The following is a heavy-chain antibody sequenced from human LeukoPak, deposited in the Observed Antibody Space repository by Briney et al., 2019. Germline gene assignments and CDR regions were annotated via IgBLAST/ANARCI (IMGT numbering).Heavy chain of an antibody. CDR3: ARQKYSGSSLDY. CDR1: GLTFSSYD. CDR2: ISYDGSNK. Sequence: GGSLRLSCAASGLTFSSYDMHWVRQAPGKGLEWVALISYDGSNKYYADSVKGRFTISRDSSKSTLYLQMNSLGAEDTAVYYCARQKYSGSSLDYWGQGTLVTVSS. D-gene: IGHD6-6*01. J-gene: IGHJ4*02. V-gene: IGHV3-33*01.